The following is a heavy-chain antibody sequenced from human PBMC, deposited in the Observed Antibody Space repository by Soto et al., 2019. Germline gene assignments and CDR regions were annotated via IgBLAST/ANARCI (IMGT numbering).Heavy chain of an antibody. CDR3: ARGEQYSGRIFDY. CDR1: GDSVSSNSAG. CDR2: TYYRSKWYY. J-gene: IGHJ4*01. V-gene: IGHV6-1*01. Sequence: QVQLQQSGPGLVKPSQTLSLTCAITGDSVSSNSAGWSWVRQSPSRGLEWLGRTYYRSKWYYEYAVSVRGRITINPDTFKNQYSLQPNSVTPEDTAVYFCARGEQYSGRIFDYWGQGTLVTVSS. D-gene: IGHD1-26*01.